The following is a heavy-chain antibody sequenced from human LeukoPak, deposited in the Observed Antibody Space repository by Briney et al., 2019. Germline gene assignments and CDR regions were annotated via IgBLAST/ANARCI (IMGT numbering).Heavy chain of an antibody. CDR1: GFTFSSYS. V-gene: IGHV3-21*01. CDR2: ISSSSSYI. D-gene: IGHD2-2*01. J-gene: IGHJ4*02. Sequence: GGTLRLSCAVSGFTFSSYSMNWVRQAPAPGMEWVSSISSSSSYIYYADSAKGRFTIFRDNAKNSLYLQMNSLRAEDTAVYYCARKTDECISTSCLLDYWGQGTLVTVSS. CDR3: ARKTDECISTSCLLDY.